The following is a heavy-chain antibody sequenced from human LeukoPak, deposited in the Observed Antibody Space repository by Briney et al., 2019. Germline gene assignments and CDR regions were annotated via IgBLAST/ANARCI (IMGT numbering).Heavy chain of an antibody. D-gene: IGHD3-22*01. CDR1: GFTFSSYA. V-gene: IGHV3-23*01. Sequence: GGSLRLSCAASGFTFSSYAMTWVRQAPGKGLEWVSGISGSGGITYYAESVEGRFTISRDNSKNTLYLQMNSLRAEDTAVYYCAKDLQYYDSSGYGGLDYWGQGTLVTVSS. J-gene: IGHJ4*02. CDR3: AKDLQYYDSSGYGGLDY. CDR2: ISGSGGIT.